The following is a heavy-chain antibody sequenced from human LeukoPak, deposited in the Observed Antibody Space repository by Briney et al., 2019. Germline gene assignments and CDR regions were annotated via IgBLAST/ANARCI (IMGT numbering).Heavy chain of an antibody. CDR1: GYRFTSYW. D-gene: IGHD6-13*01. V-gene: IGHV5-10-1*01. J-gene: IGHJ4*02. CDR3: ARQEGSSWYTNY. CDR2: IDPSDSYT. Sequence: RLGESLKISCKGSGYRFTSYWLNWVRPMPGKGPEWMGRIDPSDSYTNYSPSFQGHVTISADKSISTAYLQWSSLKASDTAMYYCARQEGSSWYTNYWGQGTLVTVSS.